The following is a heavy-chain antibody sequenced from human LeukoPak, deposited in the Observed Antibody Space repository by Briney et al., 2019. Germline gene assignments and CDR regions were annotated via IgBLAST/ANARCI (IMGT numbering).Heavy chain of an antibody. D-gene: IGHD6-25*01. J-gene: IGHJ4*02. CDR2: IWYDGNNK. V-gene: IGHV3-33*06. CDR3: AKALEAAGSIDC. Sequence: PGRSLRLSCAASGFTFSSYGMHWVRQAPGKGLEWVAVIWYDGNNKYYADSVKGRFTLSRDNSKNTLYLQMNSLRAEDTAVYYCAKALEAAGSIDCWGQGTLVTVSS. CDR1: GFTFSSYG.